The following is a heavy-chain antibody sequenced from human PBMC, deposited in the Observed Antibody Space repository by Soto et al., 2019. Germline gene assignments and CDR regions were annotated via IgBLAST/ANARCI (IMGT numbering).Heavy chain of an antibody. D-gene: IGHD6-6*01. Sequence: GGSLRLSCTASGFTFGDYAMSWFRQAPGKGLEWVGFIRSKAYGGTTEYAASVKGRFTISRDDSKSIAYLQMNSLKTEDTAVYYCTRDGTPSIAAPLYYFDYWGQGTLVTVSS. CDR2: IRSKAYGGTT. CDR1: GFTFGDYA. CDR3: TRDGTPSIAAPLYYFDY. J-gene: IGHJ4*02. V-gene: IGHV3-49*03.